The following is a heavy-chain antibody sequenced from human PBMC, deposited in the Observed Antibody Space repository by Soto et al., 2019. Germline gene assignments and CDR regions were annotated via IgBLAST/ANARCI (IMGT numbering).Heavy chain of an antibody. CDR1: GGTFSSYT. Sequence: QVQLVQSGAEVKKPGSSVKVSCKASGGTFSSYTISWVRQAPGQGLEWMGRIIPILGIVSHAQKFQGRVTITADKSTSTVYMELSSLRSEDTAVYYCARQQLVLPYKWFDPWGQGTLVTVSS. CDR2: IIPILGIV. V-gene: IGHV1-69*02. J-gene: IGHJ5*02. CDR3: ARQQLVLPYKWFDP. D-gene: IGHD6-13*01.